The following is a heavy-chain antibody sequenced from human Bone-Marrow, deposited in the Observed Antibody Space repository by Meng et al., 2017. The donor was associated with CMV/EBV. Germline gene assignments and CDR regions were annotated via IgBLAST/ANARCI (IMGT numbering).Heavy chain of an antibody. Sequence: SQTLSLTCAISGDSVSSNSAAWNWIRQSPSRGLEWLGSTYYRSKWYNDYAVSVKSRITINPDTSKNQFSLQLNAVTPEDTDVDYSARASGSSSSYYIDYWGQGTLVTVSS. V-gene: IGHV6-1*01. D-gene: IGHD6-13*01. J-gene: IGHJ4*02. CDR1: GDSVSSNSAA. CDR2: TYYRSKWYN. CDR3: ARASGSSSSYYIDY.